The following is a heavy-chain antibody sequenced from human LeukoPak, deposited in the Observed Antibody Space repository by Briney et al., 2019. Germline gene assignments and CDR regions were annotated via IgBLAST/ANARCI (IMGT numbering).Heavy chain of an antibody. CDR1: GGSFSGYY. CDR3: AREGYSGSYSGDY. Sequence: NASETLSLTCAVYGGSFSGYYWSWIRQPPGKGLEWIGEINHSGSTNYNPSLKSRVTISVDTSKNQFSLKLSSVTAADTAVYYCAREGYSGSYSGDYWGQGTLVTVSS. CDR2: INHSGST. D-gene: IGHD1-26*01. V-gene: IGHV4-34*01. J-gene: IGHJ4*02.